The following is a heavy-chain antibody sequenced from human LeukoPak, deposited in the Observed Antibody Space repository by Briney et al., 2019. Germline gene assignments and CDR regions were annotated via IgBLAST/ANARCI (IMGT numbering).Heavy chain of an antibody. V-gene: IGHV5-51*01. CDR3: ARHNLSTSPLADWFDP. CDR1: GYSFTSYW. D-gene: IGHD6-13*01. Sequence: GESLKISCKGSGYSFTSYWIGWVRLMPGKGLEWMGIIYPGDSDTRYSPSFQGQVTISADKSISTAYLQWSSLKASDTAMYYCARHNLSTSPLADWFDPWGQGTLVTVSS. J-gene: IGHJ5*02. CDR2: IYPGDSDT.